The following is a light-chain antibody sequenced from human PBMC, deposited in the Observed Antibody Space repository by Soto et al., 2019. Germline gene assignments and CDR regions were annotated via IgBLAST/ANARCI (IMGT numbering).Light chain of an antibody. CDR2: DAS. CDR3: QQRTNWPPLT. Sequence: EIVLTQSPATLSLSRGNRATLSCRASQSINNYLAWYQQKPGQAPRLLIYDASNRASGIPVRFSGYGSGTDFTLTISSLEPEDFAIYYCQQRTNWPPLTIGGGTRVE. V-gene: IGKV3-11*01. J-gene: IGKJ4*01. CDR1: QSINNY.